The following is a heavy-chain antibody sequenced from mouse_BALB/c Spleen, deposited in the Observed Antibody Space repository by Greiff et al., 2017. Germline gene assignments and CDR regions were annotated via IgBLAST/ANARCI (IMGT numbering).Heavy chain of an antibody. CDR2: INPSCGYT. D-gene: IGHD1-1*01. CDR1: GYTFTSYT. Sequence: VQLQQSAAELARPGASVKMSCMASGYTFTSYTMHWVKQRPGQGLEWIGYINPSCGYTEYNQKFKDKTTLTADKSSSTAYMQLSSLTSEDSAVYYCARGYGSRAGFAYWGQGTLVTVSA. CDR3: ARGYGSRAGFAY. J-gene: IGHJ3*01. V-gene: IGHV1-4*02.